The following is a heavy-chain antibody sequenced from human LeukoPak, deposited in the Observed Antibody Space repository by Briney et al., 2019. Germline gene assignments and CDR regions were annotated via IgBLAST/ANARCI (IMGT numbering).Heavy chain of an antibody. CDR2: IIHIFGTA. Sequence: ASVKVSCQASGGTFSSYAISWVRQAPGQGLAWMGGIIHIFGTANYAQKFQGRVTLTADKSTSQACMELSSLRAEDTPVYYCPRGGFHGHSLWSGSKNFDYWGQGTLVTVSS. CDR1: GGTFSSYA. J-gene: IGHJ4*02. CDR3: PRGGFHGHSLWSGSKNFDY. V-gene: IGHV1-69*06. D-gene: IGHD3-10*02.